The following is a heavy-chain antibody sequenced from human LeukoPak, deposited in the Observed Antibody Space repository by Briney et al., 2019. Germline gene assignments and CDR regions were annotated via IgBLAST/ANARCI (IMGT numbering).Heavy chain of an antibody. J-gene: IGHJ4*02. Sequence: ASVKVSCKASGYTFSSYGINWVRQAPGQGLEWMGWISTYNGKTNYAQKLQGRVTMTTDTSTSTAYMELRSLRSDDTALCYCAREGGDYYGSGSYPYWGQGTLVTVSS. CDR1: GYTFSSYG. D-gene: IGHD3-10*01. CDR2: ISTYNGKT. CDR3: AREGGDYYGSGSYPY. V-gene: IGHV1-18*01.